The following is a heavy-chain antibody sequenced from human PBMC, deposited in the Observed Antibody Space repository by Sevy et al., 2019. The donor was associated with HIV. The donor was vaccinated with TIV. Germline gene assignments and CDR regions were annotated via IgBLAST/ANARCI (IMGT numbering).Heavy chain of an antibody. CDR3: ARDPNWGESWRNFDY. CDR2: ISSSSSTI. J-gene: IGHJ4*02. CDR1: GFTFSSYS. V-gene: IGHV3-48*01. Sequence: GGSLRLSCAASGFTFSSYSMNWVHQAPGKGLEWVSYISSSSSTIYYADSVKGRFTISRDNAKNSLYLQMNSLRAEDTAVYYCARDPNWGESWRNFDYWGQGTLVTVSS. D-gene: IGHD7-27*01.